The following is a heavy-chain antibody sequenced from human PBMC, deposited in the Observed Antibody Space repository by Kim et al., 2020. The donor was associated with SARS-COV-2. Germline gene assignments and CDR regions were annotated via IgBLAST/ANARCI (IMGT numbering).Heavy chain of an antibody. D-gene: IGHD1-20*01. V-gene: IGHV4-39*01. Sequence: SETLSLTCTVSGDSISTTNYFWGWIRQPPGKGLEWIATVSFSGTTYYNPSSKSRVTIAIDTSKNQFSLKLSSVTAADTAIYYCARPPRGISRKAFDIWGQGTMVTVSS. J-gene: IGHJ3*02. CDR1: GDSISTTNYF. CDR2: VSFSGTT. CDR3: ARPPRGISRKAFDI.